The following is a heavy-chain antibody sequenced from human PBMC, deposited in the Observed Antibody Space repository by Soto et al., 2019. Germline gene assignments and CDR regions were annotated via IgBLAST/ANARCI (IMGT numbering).Heavy chain of an antibody. J-gene: IGHJ3*02. D-gene: IGHD3-10*01. CDR1: CVSIISYY. Sequence: SDTLSLTCTFYCVSIISYYWSWIRQPPGKGLEWIGDIYYSGSTNYNPSLKSRVTISVDTSKNQFSLKLSSVTAADTAVYFCARRYGLSAFDIWGQGTMVT. CDR3: ARRYGLSAFDI. CDR2: IYYSGST. V-gene: IGHV4-59*08.